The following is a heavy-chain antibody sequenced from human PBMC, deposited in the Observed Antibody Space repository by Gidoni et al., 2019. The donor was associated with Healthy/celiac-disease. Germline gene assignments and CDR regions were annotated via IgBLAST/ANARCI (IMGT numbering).Heavy chain of an antibody. Sequence: QVQLVQSGAEVKKPGASVKVSCKASGYTFTSYAMHWVRQAPGQRLEWMGWINAGNGNTKYSQKFQGRVTITRDTSASTAYMELSSLRSEDTAVYYCARGLGYSSGWYGNWFDPWGQGTLVTVSS. J-gene: IGHJ5*02. CDR2: INAGNGNT. D-gene: IGHD6-19*01. CDR3: ARGLGYSSGWYGNWFDP. V-gene: IGHV1-3*01. CDR1: GYTFTSYA.